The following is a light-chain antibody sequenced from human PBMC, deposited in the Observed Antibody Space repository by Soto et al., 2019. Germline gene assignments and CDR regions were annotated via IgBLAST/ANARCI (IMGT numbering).Light chain of an antibody. CDR2: GPS. Sequence: EMVMTHSPATLSVSPGERAALSCSAGQSVSSSYIAWYQQKPGQAPRLLIYGPSSRATGIPDRFSGSGSGTDFTLTISRLEPEDFAVYYCQQFGSSPPRITFGQGTRLENK. CDR3: QQFGSSPPRIT. J-gene: IGKJ5*01. CDR1: QSVSSSY. V-gene: IGKV3-20*01.